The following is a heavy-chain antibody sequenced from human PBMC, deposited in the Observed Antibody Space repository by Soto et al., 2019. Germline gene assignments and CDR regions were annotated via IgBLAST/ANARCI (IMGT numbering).Heavy chain of an antibody. CDR3: ANRYCSSTSCYTRPGLVFDNWFDP. V-gene: IGHV1-69*06. D-gene: IGHD2-2*02. CDR2: IIPIFGTA. J-gene: IGHJ5*02. Sequence: QVQLVQSGAEVKKPGSSVKVSCKASGGTFSSYAISWVRQAPGQGLEWMGGIIPIFGTANYAQKFQGRVTITADKSTSTAYMELSSLRSEDTAVYYCANRYCSSTSCYTRPGLVFDNWFDPWGQGTLVTVSS. CDR1: GGTFSSYA.